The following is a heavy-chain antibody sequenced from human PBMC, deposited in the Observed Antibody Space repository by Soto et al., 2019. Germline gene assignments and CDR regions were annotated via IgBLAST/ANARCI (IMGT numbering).Heavy chain of an antibody. CDR3: ARTGHQNYYYYGMDV. V-gene: IGHV4-4*02. J-gene: IGHJ6*02. CDR2: IYHSGST. CDR1: GGSISSSNW. Sequence: SETLSLTCAVSGGSISSSNWWSWVRQPPGKGLEWIGEIYHSGSTNYNPSLKSRVTISVDKSKNQFSLKLSSVTAADTAVYYCARTGHQNYYYYGMDVWGQGTTVTVSS.